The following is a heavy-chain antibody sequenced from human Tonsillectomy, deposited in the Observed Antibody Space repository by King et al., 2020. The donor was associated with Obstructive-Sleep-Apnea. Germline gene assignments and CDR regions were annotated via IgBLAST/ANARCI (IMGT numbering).Heavy chain of an antibody. CDR3: AKTPYRYYGLDV. CDR1: GFTFSSHW. CDR2: INSDGSST. Sequence: VQLVESGGGLVQPGGSLRLSCAASGFTFSSHWMFWVRQTPGKGLVWVSRINSDGSSTSHADSVKGRFTISRDNAKNTLYLQMNSLRAEDTAVYYCAKTPYRYYGLDVWGQGTTVTVSS. V-gene: IGHV3-74*01. D-gene: IGHD3-16*02. J-gene: IGHJ6*02.